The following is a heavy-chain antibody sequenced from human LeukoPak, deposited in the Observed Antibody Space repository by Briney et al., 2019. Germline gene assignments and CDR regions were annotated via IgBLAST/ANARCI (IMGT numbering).Heavy chain of an antibody. J-gene: IGHJ4*02. CDR2: INSDGRST. V-gene: IGHV3-74*01. D-gene: IGHD6-13*01. CDR3: ARASAAGIMLDS. Sequence: PGGSLRLSCAAFGFTFSSYWMHWVRQAPGKGLVWVSRINSDGRSTNYADSVKGRFTISRDNAKNTLYLQMNSLRAEDTAVYYCARASAAGIMLDSWGQGTLVTVSS. CDR1: GFTFSSYW.